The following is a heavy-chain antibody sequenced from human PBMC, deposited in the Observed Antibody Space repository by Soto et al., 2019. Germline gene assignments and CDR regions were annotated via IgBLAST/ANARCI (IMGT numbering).Heavy chain of an antibody. CDR1: GFTFSSYG. V-gene: IGHV3-33*01. CDR2: IWYDGSNK. D-gene: IGHD6-19*01. CDR3: ARVSSGWYPDYYYGMDV. Sequence: PGGSLRLSCAASGFTFSSYGMHWVRQAPGKGLEWVAVIWYDGSNKYYADSVKGRFTISRDNSKNTLYLQMNSLRAEDTAVYYCARVSSGWYPDYYYGMDVWGQGTTVTVSS. J-gene: IGHJ6*02.